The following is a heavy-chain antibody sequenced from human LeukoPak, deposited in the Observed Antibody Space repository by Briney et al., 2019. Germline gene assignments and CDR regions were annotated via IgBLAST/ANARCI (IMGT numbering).Heavy chain of an antibody. D-gene: IGHD1-26*01. CDR2: FDPEDGET. Sequence: ASVKVSCKVSGYTLTELSMHWVRQAPGKGLEWMGGFDPEDGETIYAQKLQGRVTMTTDTSTSTAYMELRSLRSDDTAVYYCARRRVGATVFDYRGQGTLVTVSS. J-gene: IGHJ4*02. CDR3: ARRRVGATVFDY. V-gene: IGHV1-24*01. CDR1: GYTLTELS.